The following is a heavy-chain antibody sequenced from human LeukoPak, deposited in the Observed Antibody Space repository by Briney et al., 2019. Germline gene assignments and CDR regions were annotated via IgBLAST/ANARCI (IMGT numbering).Heavy chain of an antibody. V-gene: IGHV1-69*05. J-gene: IGHJ3*02. CDR1: GGTFSSYA. CDR3: ASRSTGYSSGWYDGDAFDI. D-gene: IGHD6-19*01. Sequence: ASVKVSCKASGGTFSSYAISWVRQAPGQGLEWMGRIIPIFGTANYAQKFQGRVTITTDESTSTAYMDLSSLRSEDTAVYYCASRSTGYSSGWYDGDAFDIWGQGTMVTVSS. CDR2: IIPIFGTA.